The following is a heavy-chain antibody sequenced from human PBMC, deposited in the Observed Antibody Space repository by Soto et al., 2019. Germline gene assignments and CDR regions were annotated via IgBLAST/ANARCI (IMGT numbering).Heavy chain of an antibody. V-gene: IGHV4-4*02. CDR2: IYYSGST. D-gene: IGHD5-18*01. CDR3: ARDGIQLWFWNDY. J-gene: IGHJ4*02. Sequence: SETLSLTCAVSGGSIRSNNRWSWVRQPPGKGLEWIGYIYYSGSTNYNPSLKSRVTISVDTSKNQFSLKLSSVTAADTAVYYCARDGIQLWFWNDYWGQGTLVTVSS. CDR1: GGSIRSNN.